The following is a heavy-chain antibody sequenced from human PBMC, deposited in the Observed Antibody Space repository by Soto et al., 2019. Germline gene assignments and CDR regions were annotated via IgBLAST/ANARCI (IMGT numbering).Heavy chain of an antibody. Sequence: PGGSLRLSCAASGITFSSYGMHWVRQAPGKGLEWVAVISYDGSNKYYADSVKGRFSISRDNSKNTLFLQLNSLRAEDTAVYYCAKDVEALDYSHAMDVSCRATTVTL. CDR1: GITFSSYG. V-gene: IGHV3-30*18. D-gene: IGHD2-21*01. J-gene: IGHJ6*02. CDR2: ISYDGSNK. CDR3: AKDVEALDYSHAMDV.